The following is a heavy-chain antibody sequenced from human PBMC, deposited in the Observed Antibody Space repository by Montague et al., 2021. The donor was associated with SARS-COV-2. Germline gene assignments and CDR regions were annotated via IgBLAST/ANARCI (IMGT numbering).Heavy chain of an antibody. J-gene: IGHJ5*02. Sequence: SETLSLTCTVSGDSINSDTAFWGWARQSPGKGLEWVGSMVYSGRNFYNGALRSRLTIPVDTSKNQFSLELRAVTAADTGLYYCARHDHTDFGNPNWFDPWGQGTLVTVSS. CDR3: ARHDHTDFGNPNWFDP. CDR2: MVYSGRN. CDR1: GDSINSDTAF. D-gene: IGHD5-18*01. V-gene: IGHV4-39*01.